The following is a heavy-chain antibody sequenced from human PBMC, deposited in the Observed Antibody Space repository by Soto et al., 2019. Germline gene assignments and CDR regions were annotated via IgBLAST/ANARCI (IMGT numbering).Heavy chain of an antibody. CDR2: ISSSSSTI. CDR3: ARSAFTDWNSRLPSDY. CDR1: GLTFSSYS. J-gene: IGHJ4*02. V-gene: IGHV3-48*01. Sequence: HPGGSLRLCCAASGLTFSSYSMNWVRQAPGKGLEWVSYISSSSSTIYYADSVKGRFTISRDNAKNSLYLQMNSLRAEDTAVYYCARSAFTDWNSRLPSDYWGQGTLVTVSS. D-gene: IGHD1-7*01.